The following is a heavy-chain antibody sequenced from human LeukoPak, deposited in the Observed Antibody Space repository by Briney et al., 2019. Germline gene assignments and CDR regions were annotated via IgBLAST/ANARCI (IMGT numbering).Heavy chain of an antibody. Sequence: PGRSLRLSCAASGFTFSSYGMHWVRQAPGKGLEWVAVISYDGSNKYYADSVKGRFTISRDNSKNTLYLQMNSLRAEDTAVHYCAKDLQNSGYYYYYGMFVWGQGTTVSFSS. CDR3: AKDLQNSGYYYYYGMFV. CDR2: ISYDGSNK. D-gene: IGHD1-7*01. V-gene: IGHV3-30*18. J-gene: IGHJ6*02. CDR1: GFTFSSYG.